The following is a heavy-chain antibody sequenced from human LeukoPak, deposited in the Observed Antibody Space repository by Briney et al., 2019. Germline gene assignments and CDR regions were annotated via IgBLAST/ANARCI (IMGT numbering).Heavy chain of an antibody. CDR1: GGTFSSYA. Sequence: SVKVSCKASGGTFSSYAISWVRQAPGQGLEWMGRIIPICGTANYAQKFEGRVTSTTDESTSTAYMELSSLRSEDTAVYYCARPLGGYDAFDIWGQGTMVTVSS. D-gene: IGHD3-16*01. V-gene: IGHV1-69*05. J-gene: IGHJ3*02. CDR2: IIPICGTA. CDR3: ARPLGGYDAFDI.